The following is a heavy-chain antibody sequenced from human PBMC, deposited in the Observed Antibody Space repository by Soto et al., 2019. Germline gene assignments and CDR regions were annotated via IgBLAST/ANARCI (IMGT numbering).Heavy chain of an antibody. CDR3: ARGITIFGVTIWFDP. J-gene: IGHJ5*02. D-gene: IGHD3-3*01. CDR1: GGSISSSNW. CDR2: IYHSGST. Sequence: PSETLSLTCAVSGGSISSSNWWSWVRQPPGKGLEWIGEIYHSGSTNYNPSLKSRVTVSVDKSKNQFSLKLSSVTAADTAVYYCARGITIFGVTIWFDPWGQGTLVTVSS. V-gene: IGHV4-4*02.